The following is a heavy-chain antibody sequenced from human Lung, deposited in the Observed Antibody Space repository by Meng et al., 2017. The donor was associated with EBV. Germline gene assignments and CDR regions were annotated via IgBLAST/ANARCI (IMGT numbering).Heavy chain of an antibody. D-gene: IGHD2-2*01. Sequence: QGQVVQSGAEVKKPGSSVKVSCKASGGTFSSYAISWVRQAPGQGLQYMGWISAYSGNTNYAQELQGRVTMTTDTSTSTAYMELRSLRFDDTAVYCCARFYCSSTSCPHVLFDYWGQGTLVTVSS. CDR2: ISAYSGNT. V-gene: IGHV1-18*01. J-gene: IGHJ4*02. CDR1: GGTFSSYA. CDR3: ARFYCSSTSCPHVLFDY.